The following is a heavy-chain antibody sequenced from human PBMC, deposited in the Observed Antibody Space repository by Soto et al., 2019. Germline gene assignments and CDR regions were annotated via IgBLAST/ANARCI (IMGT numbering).Heavy chain of an antibody. Sequence: SETLCLTCTVSGGSITSFYWSWIRQPPGKRLEWIGYIYYNGDTNYNPSLKSRVTMSVDTSKNQVSLNLASVTSADTAVYYCARQPPATAAFDIWGQGTMVTVSS. CDR2: IYYNGDT. D-gene: IGHD5-12*01. CDR3: ARQPPATAAFDI. V-gene: IGHV4-59*08. J-gene: IGHJ3*02. CDR1: GGSITSFY.